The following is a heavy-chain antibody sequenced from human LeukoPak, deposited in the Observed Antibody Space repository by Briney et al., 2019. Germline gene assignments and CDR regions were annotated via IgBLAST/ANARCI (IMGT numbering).Heavy chain of an antibody. V-gene: IGHV4-39*01. Sequence: SETLSLTCAVSGGSISSSNSYWGWIRQAPGEGLEWIGSVYYTGSTSYNPSLRRRVTISVDTSTAQFSLKLNSVTAADTAVYYCARSITIFGVDRSWGQGTLVTVSS. CDR1: GGSISSSNSY. CDR2: VYYTGST. J-gene: IGHJ5*02. CDR3: ARSITIFGVDRS. D-gene: IGHD3-3*01.